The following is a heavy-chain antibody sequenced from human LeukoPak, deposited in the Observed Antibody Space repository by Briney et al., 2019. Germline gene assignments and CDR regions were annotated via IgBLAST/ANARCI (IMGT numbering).Heavy chain of an antibody. CDR3: ARGRDYPVPGWFDP. CDR1: GGSISSYY. CDR2: IYYSGST. V-gene: IGHV4-59*12. Sequence: SETLSLTCTVSGGSISSYYWSWIRQPPGKGLEWIGYIYYSGSTNYNPSLKSRVTISVDTSKNQFSLKLSSVTAADTAVYYCARGRDYPVPGWFDPWGQGTLVTVSS. J-gene: IGHJ5*02. D-gene: IGHD3-10*01.